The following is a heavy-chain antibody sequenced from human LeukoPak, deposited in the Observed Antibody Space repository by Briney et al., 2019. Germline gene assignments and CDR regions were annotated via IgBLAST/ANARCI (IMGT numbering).Heavy chain of an antibody. CDR1: GFTFSSNW. CDR3: ARGGVGYYDSSGYPDDAFDI. V-gene: IGHV3-7*04. J-gene: IGHJ3*02. D-gene: IGHD3-22*01. CDR2: IKPDGSEK. Sequence: HTGGSLRLSCATSGFTFSSNWMSWVRHAPGRGLEWVANIKPDGSEKYYVDSVKGRFTISRDNAKSSLYLQMNSLRAEDTAVYYCARGGVGYYDSSGYPDDAFDIWGQGTMVTVSP.